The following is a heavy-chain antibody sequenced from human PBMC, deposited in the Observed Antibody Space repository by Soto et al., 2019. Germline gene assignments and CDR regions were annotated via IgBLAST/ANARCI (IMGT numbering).Heavy chain of an antibody. CDR3: ARGRGKWLAFGYFDY. V-gene: IGHV4-59*01. CDR2: IYYSGST. Sequence: PETLSLTCTVSGGSISSYYWSWIRQPPGKGLEWIGYIYYSGSTNYNPSLKSRVTISVDTSKNQFSLKLSSVTAADTAMYYCARGRGKWLAFGYFDYRGQGTLVTVSS. J-gene: IGHJ4*02. D-gene: IGHD6-19*01. CDR1: GGSISSYY.